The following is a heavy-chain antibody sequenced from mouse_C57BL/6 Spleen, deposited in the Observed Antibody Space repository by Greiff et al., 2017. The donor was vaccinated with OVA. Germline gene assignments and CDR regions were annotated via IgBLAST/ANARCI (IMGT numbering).Heavy chain of an antibody. Sequence: EVKLMESGPELVKPGASVKISCKASGYSFTGYYMNWVKQSPEKSLEWIGEINPSTGGTTYNQKFKAKATLTVDKSSSTAYMQLKSLTSEDSAVYYCARRMGLPWYFDVWGTGTTVTVSS. CDR2: INPSTGGT. D-gene: IGHD2-4*01. V-gene: IGHV1-42*01. J-gene: IGHJ1*03. CDR1: GYSFTGYY. CDR3: ARRMGLPWYFDV.